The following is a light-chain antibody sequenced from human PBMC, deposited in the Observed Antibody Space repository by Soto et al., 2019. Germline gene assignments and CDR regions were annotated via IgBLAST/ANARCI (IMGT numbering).Light chain of an antibody. J-gene: IGKJ1*01. CDR1: QTGSNSY. CDR3: QQYGSSSWT. Sequence: SGFTQAPGTLSVSPGEIATLSCMASQTGSNSYLAWYQQKSGQAPRLLIYDASNRATGIPDRFSGSGSGTGFTLTISRLEPEDFAVYYCQQYGSSSWTFGQGTKVDIK. V-gene: IGKV3-20*01. CDR2: DAS.